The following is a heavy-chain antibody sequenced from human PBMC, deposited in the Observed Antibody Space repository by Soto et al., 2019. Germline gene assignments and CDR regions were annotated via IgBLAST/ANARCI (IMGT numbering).Heavy chain of an antibody. CDR1: GFTFSGYS. CDR3: AREDILGARSFDY. CDR2: ISSGSKTI. V-gene: IGHV3-48*02. J-gene: IGHJ4*02. Sequence: EVQLVESGGGLVRRGGSLRLSCAASGFTFSGYSMNWVRQAPGKGREWISYISSGSKTIFYADSVKGRFSISRDNAKNSQYLQMNSLRDEDTAVYFCAREDILGARSFDYWGQGTLVTVSS. D-gene: IGHD1-26*01.